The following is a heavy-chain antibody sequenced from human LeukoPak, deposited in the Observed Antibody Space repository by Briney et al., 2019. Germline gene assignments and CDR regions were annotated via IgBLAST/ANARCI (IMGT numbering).Heavy chain of an antibody. CDR3: ARVGYSGYFGVN. V-gene: IGHV3-9*01. D-gene: IGHD5-12*01. CDR1: GFTFDDYA. Sequence: PGGSLRLSCAASGFTFDDYAMHWVRQAPGKGLEWVSGISWNSGSIGYADSVKGRFTISRDNAKNSLYLQMNSLRAEDTALYYCARVGYSGYFGVNWGQGTLVTVSS. CDR2: ISWNSGSI. J-gene: IGHJ4*02.